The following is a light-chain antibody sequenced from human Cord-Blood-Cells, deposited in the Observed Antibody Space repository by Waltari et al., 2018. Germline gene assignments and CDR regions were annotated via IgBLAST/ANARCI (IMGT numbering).Light chain of an antibody. CDR3: QQYNNWPPT. Sequence: EIVMTHSPATLSVSPGERATLSCMASQSVSSNLAWYQQKPGQAPRLLIYGASTRATGIPARFSGSGSGTEFTLTISSLQSEDFAVYYCQQYNNWPPTFGQGTKVEIK. CDR2: GAS. J-gene: IGKJ1*01. CDR1: QSVSSN. V-gene: IGKV3-15*01.